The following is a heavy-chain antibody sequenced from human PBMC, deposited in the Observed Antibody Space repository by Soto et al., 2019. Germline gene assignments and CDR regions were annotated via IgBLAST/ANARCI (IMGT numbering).Heavy chain of an antibody. CDR1: GGTFSSYA. V-gene: IGHV1-69*13. CDR2: IIPIFGTA. D-gene: IGHD2-15*01. Sequence: EASVKVSCKASGGTFSSYAISWVRQAPGQGLEWMGGIIPIFGTANYAQKFQGRVTITADESTSTAYMELSSLRSEGTAVYYCARDSRPAIVVVVAATGVYGMDVWGQGTTVTVSS. J-gene: IGHJ6*02. CDR3: ARDSRPAIVVVVAATGVYGMDV.